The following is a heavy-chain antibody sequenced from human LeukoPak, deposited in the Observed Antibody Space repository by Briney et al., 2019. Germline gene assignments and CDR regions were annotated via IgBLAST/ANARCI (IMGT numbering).Heavy chain of an antibody. CDR3: AREGPGYSSSWYDY. CDR1: GFTFSNAW. V-gene: IGHV4-34*01. J-gene: IGHJ4*02. D-gene: IGHD6-13*01. Sequence: PGGSLRLSCAASGFTFSNAWMSWVRQAPGKGLEWIGEINDSGSTNYRPSLKSRVIISVDTSKNQFSLKLSSVTAADTAVYYCAREGPGYSSSWYDYWGQGTLVTVSS. CDR2: INDSGST.